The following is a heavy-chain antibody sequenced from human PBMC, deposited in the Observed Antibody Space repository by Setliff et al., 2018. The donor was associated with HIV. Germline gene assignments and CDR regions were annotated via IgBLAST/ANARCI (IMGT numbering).Heavy chain of an antibody. CDR3: ARHEPGWYALSGGRYFDY. Sequence: GGSLRLSCAASTFPFSNYDIQWVRQAPGKGLEWVAFVSFEGGNKYYADSVKGRFTISRDNAKISLYLEMNSLTAEDTAVYYCARHEPGWYALSGGRYFDYWGQGTLVTVSS. V-gene: IGHV3-30-3*01. CDR1: TFPFSNYD. D-gene: IGHD6-19*01. CDR2: VSFEGGNK. J-gene: IGHJ4*02.